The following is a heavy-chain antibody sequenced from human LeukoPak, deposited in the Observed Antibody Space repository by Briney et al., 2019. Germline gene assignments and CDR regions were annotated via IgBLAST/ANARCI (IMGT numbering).Heavy chain of an antibody. D-gene: IGHD1-26*01. CDR3: ARDLSGSYRARSDAFDI. CDR1: GFTFSSYA. Sequence: PTGRSLRLSCAASGFTFSSYAMRWVRQAPGKGLGWVAVISYDGSNKYYADSVKGRFTISRDNAKYSLYLQMNSLRAEDTAVYYCARDLSGSYRARSDAFDIWGQGTMVTVSS. CDR2: ISYDGSNK. V-gene: IGHV3-30-3*01. J-gene: IGHJ3*02.